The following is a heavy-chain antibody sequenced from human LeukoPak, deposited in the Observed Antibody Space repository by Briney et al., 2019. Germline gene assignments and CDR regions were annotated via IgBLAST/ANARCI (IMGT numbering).Heavy chain of an antibody. CDR1: GFTFSSYS. J-gene: IGHJ4*02. V-gene: IGHV3-21*01. CDR3: AREIRSSSSFDN. D-gene: IGHD6-6*01. CDR2: ISSSSGYI. Sequence: TGGSLRLSCAGSGFTFSSYSIHWVRQAPGQGLQWVSSISSSSGYIFYTDSVKGRFTISRDNTRNSLYLQMNSLRVDDTAVYYCAREIRSSSSFDNWGQGTLVTVSS.